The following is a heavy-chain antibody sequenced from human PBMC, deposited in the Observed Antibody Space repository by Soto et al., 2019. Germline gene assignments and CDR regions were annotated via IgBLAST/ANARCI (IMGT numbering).Heavy chain of an antibody. Sequence: GGSLRLSCTGSGFSSGDYAMSWVRQAPGKGLEWVGFIRSKAYGGTTEYAASVKGRFTISRDDSKNIAYLQMDSLKTEDTAVYYCTRRKEFFVRCYYYAMDVWRQGTTVTVSS. CDR3: TRRKEFFVRCYYYAMDV. D-gene: IGHD2-8*01. CDR1: GFSSGDYA. CDR2: IRSKAYGGTT. J-gene: IGHJ6*02. V-gene: IGHV3-49*04.